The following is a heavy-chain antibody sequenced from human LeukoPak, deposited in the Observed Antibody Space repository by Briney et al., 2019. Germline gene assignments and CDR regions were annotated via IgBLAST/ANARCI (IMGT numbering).Heavy chain of an antibody. CDR2: IHTSWTT. Sequence: TSGTLSLTCTVSGGSMSSYYWSFIRQPAGKGLEWIGRIHTSWTTYYNPSLKSRVTMSVDTSRNQFSLRLTSVTAADTAVYYCARGDYYDGGGRNWFDPWGQGTLVTVSS. CDR1: GGSMSSYY. V-gene: IGHV4-4*07. CDR3: ARGDYYDGGGRNWFDP. J-gene: IGHJ5*02. D-gene: IGHD3-16*01.